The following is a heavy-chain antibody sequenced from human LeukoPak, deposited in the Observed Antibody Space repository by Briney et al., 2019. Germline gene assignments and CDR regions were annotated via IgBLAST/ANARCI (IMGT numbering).Heavy chain of an antibody. CDR1: GDSISSRTYY. Sequence: SETLSLTCSVSGDSISSRTYYWTWIRQHPEKGLEWIGYIWNSGSTNYNPALKSRVSISVDTSKNQFSLKLTSVTAADTAVYYCARSEDYYDSSGYYYWGQGTLVTVSS. CDR3: ARSEDYYDSSGYYY. CDR2: IWNSGST. V-gene: IGHV4-31*03. D-gene: IGHD3-22*01. J-gene: IGHJ4*02.